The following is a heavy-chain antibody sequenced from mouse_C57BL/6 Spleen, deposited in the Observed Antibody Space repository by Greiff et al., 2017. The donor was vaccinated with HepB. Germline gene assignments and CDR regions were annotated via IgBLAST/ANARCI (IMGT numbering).Heavy chain of an antibody. D-gene: IGHD1-1*01. CDR3: ASYYGSSWGFAY. CDR2: INPSSGYT. Sequence: VKLQESGAELARPGASVKMSCKASGYTFTSYTMHWVKQRPGQGLEWIGYINPSSGYTKYNQKFKDKATLTADKSSSTAYMQLSSLTSEDSAVYYCASYYGSSWGFAYWGQGTLVTVSA. J-gene: IGHJ3*01. V-gene: IGHV1-4*01. CDR1: GYTFTSYT.